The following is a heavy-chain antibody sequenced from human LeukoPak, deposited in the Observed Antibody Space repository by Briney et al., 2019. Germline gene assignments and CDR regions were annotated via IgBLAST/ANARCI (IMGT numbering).Heavy chain of an antibody. CDR1: GFTFSTYG. CDR2: ISYDGSNK. J-gene: IGHJ4*02. Sequence: GGSLRPSCAASGFTFSTYGLHWVRQAPGKGLEWVAVISYDGSNKYYADSVKGRFTISRDNSKNTLYLQMNSLRAEDTAVYYCAKASLQLWTPADFWGQGTLVTVSS. CDR3: AKASLQLWTPADF. D-gene: IGHD5-18*01. V-gene: IGHV3-30*18.